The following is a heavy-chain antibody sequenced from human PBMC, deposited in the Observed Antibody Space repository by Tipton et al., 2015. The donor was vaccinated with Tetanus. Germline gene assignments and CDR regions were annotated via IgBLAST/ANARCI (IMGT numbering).Heavy chain of an antibody. CDR3: ARGTWLYTSTYHRHWLDP. CDR1: GGSMRGSGHY. J-gene: IGHJ5*02. CDR2: ISYSGRT. D-gene: IGHD6-13*01. Sequence: TLSLTCIVSGGSMRGSGHYGAWVRQSPGKGLGWIGSISYSGRTYYNPSIKSLVTISLDTSKNEFSLTLSSVTAADTAVYYCARGTWLYTSTYHRHWLDPWGQGTLVPVSS. V-gene: IGHV4-39*07.